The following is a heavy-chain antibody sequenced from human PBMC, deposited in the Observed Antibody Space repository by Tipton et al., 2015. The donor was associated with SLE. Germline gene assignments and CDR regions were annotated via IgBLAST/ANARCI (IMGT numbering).Heavy chain of an antibody. CDR3: ARGPSNFDWWPSYAMDV. V-gene: IGHV4-4*02. Sequence: GLVKPSGTLSLTCAVSGGSISSYNWWSWVRQPPGEGLEWIGEIYHSGKTNYNPSLKSRVTISVDKSRNQFSLNLRSVTAADTAVYYCARGPSNFDWWPSYAMDVWGQGTTVTVSS. CDR1: GGSISSYNW. D-gene: IGHD3-9*01. CDR2: IYHSGKT. J-gene: IGHJ6*02.